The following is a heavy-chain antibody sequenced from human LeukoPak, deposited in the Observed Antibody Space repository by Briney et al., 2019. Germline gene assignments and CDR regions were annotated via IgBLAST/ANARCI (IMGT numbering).Heavy chain of an antibody. Sequence: PGGSLRLSCAASGFTFSIYIMKWVRQGPGKGLEWVSSISSSSSYIYYGDSVKGRFTISRDNAKNSLYLQMNSLRAEDTAVYYCARQHYDSSGYYLYYFDYWGQGSLVTVSS. D-gene: IGHD3-22*01. J-gene: IGHJ4*02. CDR3: ARQHYDSSGYYLYYFDY. V-gene: IGHV3-21*01. CDR1: GFTFSIYI. CDR2: ISSSSSYI.